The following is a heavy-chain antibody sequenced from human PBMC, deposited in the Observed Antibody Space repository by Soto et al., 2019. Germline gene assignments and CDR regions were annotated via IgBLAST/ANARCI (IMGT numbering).Heavy chain of an antibody. CDR1: GFTFSSYG. V-gene: IGHV3-30*18. CDR2: ISYDGSNK. J-gene: IGHJ6*02. CDR3: AKDGGSSWYFGGMDV. Sequence: QVQLVESGGGVVQPGRSLRLSCAASGFTFSSYGMHWVRQAPGKGLEWVAVISYDGSNKYYADSVKGRFTISRDNSKNTLYLPMNSLRAEDTAVYYCAKDGGSSWYFGGMDVWVHGTTVTVSS. D-gene: IGHD6-13*01.